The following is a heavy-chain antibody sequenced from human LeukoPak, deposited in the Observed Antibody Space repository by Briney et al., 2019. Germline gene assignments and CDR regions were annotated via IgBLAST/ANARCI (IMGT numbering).Heavy chain of an antibody. CDR2: IIPIFGTA. CDR3: ARDYGQQLVSGFDY. D-gene: IGHD6-13*01. V-gene: IGHV1-69*13. J-gene: IGHJ4*02. CDR1: GGTFVSSYG. Sequence: GASVKVSCKASGGTFVSSYGISWVRQAPGQGLEWMGGIIPIFGTANYAQKFQGRVTITADESTSTAYMELSSLRSEDTAVYYCARDYGQQLVSGFDYWGQGTLVTVSS.